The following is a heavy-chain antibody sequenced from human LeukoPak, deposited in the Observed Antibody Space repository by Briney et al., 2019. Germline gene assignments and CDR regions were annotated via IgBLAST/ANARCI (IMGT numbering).Heavy chain of an antibody. Sequence: GASVTVSCKASGGTFSSYAISWVRQAPGQGLEWMGGIIPIFGTANYAQKFQGRVTITADKSTSTAYMELSSLRAEDTAVYYCAKDLSELFFDYWGQGTLVTVSS. V-gene: IGHV1-69*06. CDR3: AKDLSELFFDY. J-gene: IGHJ4*02. D-gene: IGHD1-26*01. CDR1: GGTFSSYA. CDR2: IIPIFGTA.